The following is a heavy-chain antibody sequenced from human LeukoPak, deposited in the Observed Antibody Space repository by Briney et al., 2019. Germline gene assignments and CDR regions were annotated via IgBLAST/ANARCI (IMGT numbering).Heavy chain of an antibody. CDR3: AKSNGSGLIDI. CDR2: IFYSGST. Sequence: SETLSLTCTVSSGSISTSNYYWGWVRQPPGKALEWIGNIFYSGSTYYSPSLKSRVTISLDTSRNQFSLKLNSVTAADTAVYYCAKSNGSGLIDIWGQGTMVTVSS. J-gene: IGHJ3*02. D-gene: IGHD3-10*01. CDR1: SGSISTSNYY. V-gene: IGHV4-39*07.